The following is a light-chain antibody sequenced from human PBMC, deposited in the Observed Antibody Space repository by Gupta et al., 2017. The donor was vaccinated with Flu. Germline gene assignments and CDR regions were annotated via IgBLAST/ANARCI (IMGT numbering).Light chain of an antibody. CDR3: QQRSNWPPVLT. CDR1: HSVGRY. Sequence: EVVLTQSPATLSLSPGDRATLSCSASHSVGRYVAWYQQKPGQAPRLLVSDAADRAAGVPARFSGSGCGADFTLTISSLEPEDFAMYYCQQRSNWPPVLTFGGGTRVELK. V-gene: IGKV3-11*01. CDR2: DAA. J-gene: IGKJ4*01.